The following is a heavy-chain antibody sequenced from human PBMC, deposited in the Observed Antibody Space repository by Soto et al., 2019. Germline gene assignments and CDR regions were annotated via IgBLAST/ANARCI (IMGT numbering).Heavy chain of an antibody. CDR2: IYYSGST. V-gene: IGHV4-31*03. CDR1: GGSISSGGYY. Sequence: PSETLSLTCTVSGGSISSGGYYWSWIRQHPGKGLEWIGYIYYSGSTYYNPSLKSRVTISVDTSKNQFSLKLSSVTAADTAVYYCARVFIVVVPAAMSYYYYMDVWGKGTTVTVSS. CDR3: ARVFIVVVPAAMSYYYYMDV. J-gene: IGHJ6*03. D-gene: IGHD2-2*01.